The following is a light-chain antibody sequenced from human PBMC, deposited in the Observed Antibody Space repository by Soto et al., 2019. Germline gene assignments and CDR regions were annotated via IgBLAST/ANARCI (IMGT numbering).Light chain of an antibody. CDR1: TGAVTSNHH. Sequence: QAVVTQEPSLTVSPGGTVTLTCGSSTGAVTSNHHPYWFQQKAGQAPRTLIYDTSNKHSWTPARFSGSLLVDKAALTLSGAQPEDEAQYYCLLSYNAARVFGGGTKLTFL. V-gene: IGLV7-46*01. J-gene: IGLJ2*01. CDR2: DTS. CDR3: LLSYNAARV.